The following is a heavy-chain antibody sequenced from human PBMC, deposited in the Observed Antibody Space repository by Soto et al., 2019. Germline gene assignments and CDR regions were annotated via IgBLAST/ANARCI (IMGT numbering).Heavy chain of an antibody. Sequence: ASVKVSCKASGGTFSSYTISWVRQAPGQGLEWMGRIIPILGIANYAQKFQGRVTITADKSTSTAYMELSSLRSEDTAVYYCARDSPYSGYDGDYFDYWGQGTLVTVSS. V-gene: IGHV1-69*04. CDR1: GGTFSSYT. CDR3: ARDSPYSGYDGDYFDY. D-gene: IGHD5-12*01. CDR2: IIPILGIA. J-gene: IGHJ4*02.